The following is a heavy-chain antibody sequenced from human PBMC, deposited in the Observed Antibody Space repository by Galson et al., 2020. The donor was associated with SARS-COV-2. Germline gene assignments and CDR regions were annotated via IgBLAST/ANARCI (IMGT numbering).Heavy chain of an antibody. J-gene: IGHJ4*02. CDR3: AKDQQIWSRDYYFGA. CDR2: ISYDGSNK. D-gene: IGHD5-18*01. CDR1: GFTFSSYG. V-gene: IGHV3-30*18. Sequence: GGSLRLSCAASGFTFSSYGIHWVRQAPGKGLEWVAAISYDGSNKYYAASVKGRITISRDNSKNALFLQMSSLRPEDTAVYYCAKDQQIWSRDYYFGAWGQGTLVTVSS.